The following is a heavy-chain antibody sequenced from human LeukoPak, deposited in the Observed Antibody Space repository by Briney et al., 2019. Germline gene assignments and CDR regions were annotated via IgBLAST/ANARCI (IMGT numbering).Heavy chain of an antibody. CDR2: INHSGST. J-gene: IGHJ4*02. CDR1: GGSISSNNYY. CDR3: ARGPSVAAAGTYYFDY. D-gene: IGHD6-13*01. V-gene: IGHV4-39*07. Sequence: SETLSLTCTVSGGSISSNNYYWSWIRQPPGKGLEWIGEINHSGSTNYNPSLKSRVTISVDTSKNQFSLKLSSVTAADTAVYYCARGPSVAAAGTYYFDYWGQGTLVTVSS.